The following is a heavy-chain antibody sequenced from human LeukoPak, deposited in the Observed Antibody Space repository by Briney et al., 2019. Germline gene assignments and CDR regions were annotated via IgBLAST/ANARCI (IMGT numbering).Heavy chain of an antibody. J-gene: IGHJ6*02. CDR3: AKDRSSGWYYYYGLDV. Sequence: GGSLRLSCAASGFSFSSYGMHWVRQAPGKGLQWVAFTRYDGSNKYYADSVKGRFTISRDNSKNTLYLQMNSLRAEDTAVYYCAKDRSSGWYYYYGLDVWGQGTTVTVSS. D-gene: IGHD6-19*01. CDR1: GFSFSSYG. V-gene: IGHV3-30*02. CDR2: TRYDGSNK.